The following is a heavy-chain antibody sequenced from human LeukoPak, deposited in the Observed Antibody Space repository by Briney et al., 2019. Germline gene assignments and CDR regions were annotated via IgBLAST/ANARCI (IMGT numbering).Heavy chain of an antibody. CDR3: AQLGITMIGGV. D-gene: IGHD3-10*02. CDR1: GFTFRSYE. J-gene: IGHJ6*04. V-gene: IGHV3-48*03. Sequence: PGGSLRLSCAASGFTFRSYEMNGVRQAPGKGEGGVAYISSSGSTIYYADAVKGRFTISRDNAKKSLYLQTNSLRAEHTAVYYCAQLGITMIGGVWGKGTTVTISS. CDR2: ISSSGSTI.